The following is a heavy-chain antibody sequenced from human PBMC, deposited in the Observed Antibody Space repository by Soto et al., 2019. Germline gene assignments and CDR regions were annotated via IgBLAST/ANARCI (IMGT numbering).Heavy chain of an antibody. J-gene: IGHJ6*02. CDR1: GGTFSNYA. Sequence: SVKVSCKASGGTFSNYAISWVRQAPGQGLEWMGGIIPIFNTANYAQKFQGRVTITADKSTSTAYMELSSLRSEDTAVYYCARDRGGDYYYGMDVWGQGTTVTVSS. CDR3: ARDRGGDYYYGMDV. D-gene: IGHD3-16*01. CDR2: IIPIFNTA. V-gene: IGHV1-69*06.